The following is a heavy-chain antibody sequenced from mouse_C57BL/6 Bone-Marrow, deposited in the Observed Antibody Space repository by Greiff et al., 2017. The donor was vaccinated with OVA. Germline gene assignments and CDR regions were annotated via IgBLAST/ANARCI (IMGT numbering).Heavy chain of an antibody. D-gene: IGHD3-3*01. Sequence: QVQLQQPGAELVKPGASVKLSCKASGYTFTSYWMHWVKQRPGQGLEWIGMIHPNSGSTNYNEKFKSKATLTVDNSSSTAYMQLSSLTSEDSAVYYCARLAGTDWYFDVWGTGTTVTVSS. J-gene: IGHJ1*03. CDR3: ARLAGTDWYFDV. CDR2: IHPNSGST. CDR1: GYTFTSYW. V-gene: IGHV1-64*01.